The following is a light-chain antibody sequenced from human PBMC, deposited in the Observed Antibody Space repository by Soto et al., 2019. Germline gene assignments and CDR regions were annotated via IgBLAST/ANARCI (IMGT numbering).Light chain of an antibody. V-gene: IGKV3-11*01. CDR3: QQYGSSSRT. Sequence: EIVLTQSPATLSLSPGERATLSCRASQSVGTFLAWYQQKPGQAPRLLIYDASNSATGIPARFSGTGSVTDFPLTIRRLEPEDVAVYYCQQYGSSSRTFGQGTKVESK. CDR2: DAS. J-gene: IGKJ1*01. CDR1: QSVGTF.